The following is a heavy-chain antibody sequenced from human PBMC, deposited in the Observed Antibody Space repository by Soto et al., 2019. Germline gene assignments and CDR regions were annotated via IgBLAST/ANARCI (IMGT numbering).Heavy chain of an antibody. J-gene: IGHJ4*02. D-gene: IGHD1-26*01. CDR1: GYTFTGYY. CDR2: INPNSGGT. CDR3: ASVKTSGPGGGTTTSFDY. V-gene: IGHV1-2*04. Sequence: ASVKVSCKASGYTFTGYYMHWVRQAPGQGLEWMGWINPNSGGTNYAQKFQGWVTMTRDTSISTAYMELSRLRSDDTAVYYCASVKTSGPGGGTTTSFDYWGQGTLVTVSS.